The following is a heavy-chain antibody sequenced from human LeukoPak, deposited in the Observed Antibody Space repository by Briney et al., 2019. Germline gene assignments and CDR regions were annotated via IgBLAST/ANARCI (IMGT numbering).Heavy chain of an antibody. CDR2: ISSSSSDI. CDR3: ARDLGNWFDP. V-gene: IGHV3-21*01. Sequence: PGGSLRLSCAASGFTFSAFSMNWVRQAPGKGLEWVSAISSSSSDIYYTDSVKGRFTISRDNANNFLYLQVSSLRAEDTAVYYCARDLGNWFDPWGQGTLVTVSS. J-gene: IGHJ5*02. CDR1: GFTFSAFS.